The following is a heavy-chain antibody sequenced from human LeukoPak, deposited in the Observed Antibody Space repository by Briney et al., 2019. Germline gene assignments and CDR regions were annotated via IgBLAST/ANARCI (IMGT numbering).Heavy chain of an antibody. V-gene: IGHV3-23*01. J-gene: IGHJ4*02. Sequence: PGGSLRLSCAASGFTFSSYAMSWVRQAPGKGLEWVSAISGSGGSTNYADSVKGRFTISRDNAKNSLYLQMNSLRAEDTAVYYCARVSMVTRTWYFDYWGQGTLVTVSS. CDR2: ISGSGGST. D-gene: IGHD5-18*01. CDR3: ARVSMVTRTWYFDY. CDR1: GFTFSSYA.